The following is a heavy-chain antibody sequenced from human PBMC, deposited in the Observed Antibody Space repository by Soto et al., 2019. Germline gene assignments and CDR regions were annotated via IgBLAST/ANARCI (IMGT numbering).Heavy chain of an antibody. CDR2: INHSGST. Sequence: QVQLQQWGAGLLKPSETLSLTCAVYGGSFSGYYWSWIRQPPGKGLEWIEEINHSGSTNYNPSLKSRVTISVDTSKNQFSLKLSSVTAADTAVYYCARGWTTVTRYYYYGMDVWGQGTTVTVSS. CDR1: GGSFSGYY. J-gene: IGHJ6*02. CDR3: ARGWTTVTRYYYYGMDV. V-gene: IGHV4-34*01. D-gene: IGHD4-17*01.